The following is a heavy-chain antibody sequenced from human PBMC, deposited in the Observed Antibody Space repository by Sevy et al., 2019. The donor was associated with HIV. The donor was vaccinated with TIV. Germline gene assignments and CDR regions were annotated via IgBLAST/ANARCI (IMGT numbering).Heavy chain of an antibody. CDR3: AREGSYYDFWSGYSGYYYYGMDV. D-gene: IGHD3-3*01. CDR2: ISSSSYI. V-gene: IGHV3-21*01. CDR1: GFTFSSYS. Sequence: GGSLRLSCAASGFTFSSYSMNWVRQAPGKGLEWVSSISSSSYIYYADSVKGRFTISRDNAKSSLYLKMNSLRAEDTAVYYCAREGSYYDFWSGYSGYYYYGMDVWGQGTTVTVSS. J-gene: IGHJ6*02.